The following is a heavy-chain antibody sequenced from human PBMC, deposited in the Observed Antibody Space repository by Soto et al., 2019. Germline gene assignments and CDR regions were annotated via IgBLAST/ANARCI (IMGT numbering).Heavy chain of an antibody. J-gene: IGHJ4*02. CDR2: ISAYNGNT. Sequence: ASVKVSCKTSGYTFTSYGISWVRQAPGQGLERMGWISAYNGNTNYAQKLQGRVTMTTDTSTSTAYMELRSLRSDDTAVYYCARAHPFYSRSWSRTPDYWGQGTLVTVSS. CDR1: GYTFTSYG. D-gene: IGHD6-13*01. V-gene: IGHV1-18*01. CDR3: ARAHPFYSRSWSRTPDY.